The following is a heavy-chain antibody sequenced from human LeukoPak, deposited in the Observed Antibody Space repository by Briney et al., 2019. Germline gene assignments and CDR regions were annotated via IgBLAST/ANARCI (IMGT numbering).Heavy chain of an antibody. Sequence: AGGSLRLSCAASGFTFSSYGMHWVRQAPGKGLEWVAVISYDGSNKYYADSVKGRFTISRDNSKNTLYLQMNSLRAEDTAVYYCAREREAHPPADYAVDYWGQGTLVTVSS. V-gene: IGHV3-30*03. CDR1: GFTFSSYG. J-gene: IGHJ4*02. D-gene: IGHD4-17*01. CDR2: ISYDGSNK. CDR3: AREREAHPPADYAVDY.